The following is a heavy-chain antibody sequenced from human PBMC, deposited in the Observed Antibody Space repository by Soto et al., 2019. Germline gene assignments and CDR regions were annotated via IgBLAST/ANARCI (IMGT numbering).Heavy chain of an antibody. D-gene: IGHD3-22*01. CDR1: GFTFRNYN. Sequence: EVQLVESGGGLVKPGETLRISCAASGFTFRNYNMNWVRQAPGKGLEWVSSISSSSRSILYADSVKRRFTISRDNAQNSLYLQMDGLKAGDTAVYYCATDGGYYDTTGYYNDFWGPGTLVTVSS. J-gene: IGHJ4*02. V-gene: IGHV3-21*02. CDR2: ISSSSRSI. CDR3: ATDGGYYDTTGYYNDF.